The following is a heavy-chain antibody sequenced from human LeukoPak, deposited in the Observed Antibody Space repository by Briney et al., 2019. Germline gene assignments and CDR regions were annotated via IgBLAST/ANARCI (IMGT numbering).Heavy chain of an antibody. Sequence: SVKVSCKASGGTFSSYAISWVRQAPGQGLEWMGRIIPILGIANYAQKFQGRVTITADKSTSTAYMELSSLRSEDTAVYYCAREAASSSWYPFDYWGQGTLVTVSS. D-gene: IGHD6-13*01. CDR2: IIPILGIA. J-gene: IGHJ4*02. V-gene: IGHV1-69*04. CDR3: AREAASSSWYPFDY. CDR1: GGTFSSYA.